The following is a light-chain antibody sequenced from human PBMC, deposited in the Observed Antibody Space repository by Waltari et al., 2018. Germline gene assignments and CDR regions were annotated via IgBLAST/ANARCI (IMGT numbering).Light chain of an antibody. Sequence: SYELTQPPSVSVSPGQTASITCSGDILGNKYASWYQQKPGQSPLLVIYQDTKRPSGIPERFSGSNSGNAATLTISGTQAMDEADYYCQALGTGAWVFGGGTKLTVL. V-gene: IGLV3-1*01. CDR3: QALGTGAWV. CDR2: QDT. CDR1: ILGNKY. J-gene: IGLJ3*02.